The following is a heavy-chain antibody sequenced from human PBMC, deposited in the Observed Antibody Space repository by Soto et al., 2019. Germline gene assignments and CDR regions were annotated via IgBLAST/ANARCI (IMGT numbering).Heavy chain of an antibody. J-gene: IGHJ3*01. CDR3: ARDQLYYNDISGRPLNAFDV. CDR2: IKYDGSEE. V-gene: IGHV3-7*01. D-gene: IGHD3-22*01. CDR1: GFSFSSVW. Sequence: TGGSLRLSCVVSGFSFSSVWMTWVRQAPGKGLECVANIKYDGSEEYYVDSVKGRFTISRDNAKNSLYLQMNSLRDEDSAVYYCARDQLYYNDISGRPLNAFDVWGQGTMVTVSS.